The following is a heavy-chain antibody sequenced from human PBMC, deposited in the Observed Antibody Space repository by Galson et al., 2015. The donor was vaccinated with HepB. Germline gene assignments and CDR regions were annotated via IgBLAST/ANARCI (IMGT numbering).Heavy chain of an antibody. V-gene: IGHV5-51*01. J-gene: IGHJ3*02. D-gene: IGHD3-9*01. Sequence: QSGAEVKKPGESLKISCKGSGYSFTSYWIGWVRQMPGKGLEWMGIIYPGDSDTRYSLSFQGQVTISADKSISTAYLQWSSLKASDTAMYYCSRGLEYYDILTTDAFDIWGQGTMVTVSS. CDR3: SRGLEYYDILTTDAFDI. CDR1: GYSFTSYW. CDR2: IYPGDSDT.